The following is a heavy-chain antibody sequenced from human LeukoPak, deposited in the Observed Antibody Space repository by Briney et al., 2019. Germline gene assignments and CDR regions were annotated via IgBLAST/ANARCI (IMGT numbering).Heavy chain of an antibody. CDR1: GFTFSSYS. Sequence: PGGSLRLSCAASGFTFSSYSMNWVRQAPGKGLEWVSYISSSSSTIYYADSVKGRFTISRDNAKNSLYLQMNSLRAEDTAVYYCAREGGDPDYYYMDVWGKGTTVTISS. J-gene: IGHJ6*03. D-gene: IGHD2-21*02. V-gene: IGHV3-48*01. CDR2: ISSSSSTI. CDR3: AREGGDPDYYYMDV.